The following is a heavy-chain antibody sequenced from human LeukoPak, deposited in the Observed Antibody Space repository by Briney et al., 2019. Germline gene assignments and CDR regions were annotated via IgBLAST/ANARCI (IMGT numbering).Heavy chain of an antibody. CDR1: GLTFSSYA. Sequence: GGSLRLSCAASGLTFSSYAMSWLRHAPGKGLDWVSAFSGSGGSTYYADSVKGRFTISRDNSKNTLYLQMNSLRAEDTAVYYCAKVGGGYSSSWYYFDYWGQGTLVTVSS. V-gene: IGHV3-23*01. J-gene: IGHJ4*02. D-gene: IGHD6-13*01. CDR2: FSGSGGST. CDR3: AKVGGGYSSSWYYFDY.